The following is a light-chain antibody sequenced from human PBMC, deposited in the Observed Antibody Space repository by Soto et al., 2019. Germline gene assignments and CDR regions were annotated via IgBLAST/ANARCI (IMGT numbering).Light chain of an antibody. CDR3: QQYNSWPPIT. CDR1: QSVSSY. Sequence: EIVLTQSPATLSLSPGERATLSCRASQSVSSYLAWYQQKPGQAPRLLIYDAFKRATGIPDRFSGSGSGTEFTLTISSLQSEDFAVYYCQQYNSWPPITFGQGTRLEIK. V-gene: IGKV3-15*01. CDR2: DAF. J-gene: IGKJ5*01.